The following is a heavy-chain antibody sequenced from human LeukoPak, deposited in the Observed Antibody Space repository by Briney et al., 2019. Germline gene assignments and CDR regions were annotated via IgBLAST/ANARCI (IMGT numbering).Heavy chain of an antibody. D-gene: IGHD2-15*01. J-gene: IGHJ4*02. CDR1: GGSISSSSYY. CDR2: IYYSGST. V-gene: IGHV4-39*01. Sequence: SETLSLTCTVSGGSISSSSYYWGWIRQPPGKGLEWIGSIYYSGSTYYNPSLKSRVTISVDTSKNQFSLKLSCVTAADTAVYYCARYCSGGSCFDYWGQGTLVTVSS. CDR3: ARYCSGGSCFDY.